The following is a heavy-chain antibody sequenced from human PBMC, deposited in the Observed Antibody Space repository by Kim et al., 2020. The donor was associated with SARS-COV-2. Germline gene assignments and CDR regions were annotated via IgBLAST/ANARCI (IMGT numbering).Heavy chain of an antibody. CDR1: GGTFSSYA. V-gene: IGHV1-69*13. J-gene: IGHJ3*02. CDR2: IIPIFGTA. D-gene: IGHD2-21*01. Sequence: SVKVSCKASGGTFSSYAISWVRQAPGQGLEWMGGIIPIFGTANYAQKFQGRVTITADESTSTAYMELSSLRSEDTAVYYCARGDAISGAFDIWGQGTMVTVSS. CDR3: ARGDAISGAFDI.